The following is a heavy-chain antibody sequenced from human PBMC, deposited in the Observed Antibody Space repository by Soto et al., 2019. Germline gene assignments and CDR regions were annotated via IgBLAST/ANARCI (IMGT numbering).Heavy chain of an antibody. CDR1: RFTFSSYE. J-gene: IGHJ6*02. CDR3: ASTGRIAVAGRGSYYYYGMDV. Sequence: PVGSLRLSCAASRFTFSSYEMNWVRQAPGKGLEWVSYISSSGSTIYYADSVKGRFTISRDNAKNSLYLQMNSLRAEDTAVYYCASTGRIAVAGRGSYYYYGMDVWGQGTTVTVSS. D-gene: IGHD6-19*01. V-gene: IGHV3-48*03. CDR2: ISSSGSTI.